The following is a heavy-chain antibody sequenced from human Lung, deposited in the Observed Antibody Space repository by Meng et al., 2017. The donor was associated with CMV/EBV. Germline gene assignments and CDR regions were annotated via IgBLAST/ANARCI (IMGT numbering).Heavy chain of an antibody. CDR3: AKAFSASWYREYYDY. J-gene: IGHJ4*02. V-gene: IGHV3-23*01. Sequence: GESLKISCAASEFTFRSYAMSWVRQAPGRGLAWVSAITGSGGSTYYADSVKGRFTVSRDNSKNTLYLQMNSLRAEDTAVYYCAKAFSASWYREYYDYWGQGTLVXVSS. CDR1: EFTFRSYA. D-gene: IGHD6-13*01. CDR2: ITGSGGST.